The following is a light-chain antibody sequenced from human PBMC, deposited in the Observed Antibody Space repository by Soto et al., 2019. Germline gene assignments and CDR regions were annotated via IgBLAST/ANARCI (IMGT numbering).Light chain of an antibody. CDR3: QQYNDWPLT. CDR2: GAF. V-gene: IGKV3-15*01. Sequence: EIVMTQSPVTLSVSPGERATVSCRSSQSINSNLAWYQQKPGQAPSLLIYGAFTRATGIPARFSGTGSGTEFTLTISSLQSEDLALYYCQQYNDWPLTFGQGTKVDI. J-gene: IGKJ1*01. CDR1: QSINSN.